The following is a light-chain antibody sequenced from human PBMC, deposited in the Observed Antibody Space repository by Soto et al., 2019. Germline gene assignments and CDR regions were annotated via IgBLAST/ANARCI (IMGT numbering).Light chain of an antibody. V-gene: IGKV3-15*01. CDR3: QQYKSWPPLT. CDR1: QSVGSA. CDR2: GTS. Sequence: EIVMTQSPATLSVSPGETATLSCSASQSVGSAVAGYQHKPGQAPRLIIVGTSIRATGVTGRFSGGGSGTEFTLTSSSLQSEDFAVYYCQQYKSWPPLTFGGGTTVEIK. J-gene: IGKJ4*02.